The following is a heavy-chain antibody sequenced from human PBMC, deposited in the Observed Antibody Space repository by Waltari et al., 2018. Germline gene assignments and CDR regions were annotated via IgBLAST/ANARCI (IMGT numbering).Heavy chain of an antibody. CDR2: FYPRDSDS. Sequence: EVQLVQSGAEVKKPGESLKISCQGSGYSFSNYWIGWVRQMPGKGLEWMGIFYPRDSDSSYSPSFQGQVTLSADKSISTAYLQWSSLKASDTAIYFCAGHVASSRWSHFDYWGQGTLVTVSS. V-gene: IGHV5-51*01. CDR1: GYSFSNYW. D-gene: IGHD6-6*01. J-gene: IGHJ4*02. CDR3: AGHVASSRWSHFDY.